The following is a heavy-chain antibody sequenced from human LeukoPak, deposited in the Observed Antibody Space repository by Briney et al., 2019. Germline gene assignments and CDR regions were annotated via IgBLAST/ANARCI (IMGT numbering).Heavy chain of an antibody. CDR3: ARAHGFYYYYYMDV. J-gene: IGHJ6*03. Sequence: PSETLSLTCAVYGGPFSGYYWSWIRRPPGKGLEWIGEINHSESTNYNPSLKSRVTISVDTSKNQFSLNLSSVTAADTSVYYCARAHGFYYYYYMDVWGKGTTVTVSS. CDR2: INHSEST. CDR1: GGPFSGYY. V-gene: IGHV4-34*01.